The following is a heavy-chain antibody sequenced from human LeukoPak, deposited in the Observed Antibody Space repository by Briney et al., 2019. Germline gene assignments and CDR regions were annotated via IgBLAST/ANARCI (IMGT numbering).Heavy chain of an antibody. CDR1: GYSFPSSW. CDR3: AAYAGTSSKYFQN. D-gene: IGHD3-10*01. CDR2: IYPGDSDT. V-gene: IGHV5-51*01. Sequence: GESLRISCKGSGYSFPSSWIGWVRQMPGKGLEWMGIIYPGDSDTRYSPSFQGQVTISADKSISTAYLHWSSLKASDTAIYYCAAYAGTSSKYFQNWGQGTLVTVSS. J-gene: IGHJ1*01.